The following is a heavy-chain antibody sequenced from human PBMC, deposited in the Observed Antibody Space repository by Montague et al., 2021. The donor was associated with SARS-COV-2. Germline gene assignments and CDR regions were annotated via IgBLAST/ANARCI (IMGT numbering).Heavy chain of an antibody. CDR2: SYSSRRT. V-gene: IGHV4-39*01. CDR3: TRHGSSGYFDWLGD. J-gene: IGHJ3*01. CDR1: GGSISSRSYY. D-gene: IGHD3-9*01. Sequence: SETLSLTCTVSGGSISSRSYYWGWIRQPPLNGLDLSERSYSSRRTYYHLSLTGRVTMSVDTSKNKFSLKLSSVSAADTAVYYCTRHGSSGYFDWLGDWGQGTMVSVS.